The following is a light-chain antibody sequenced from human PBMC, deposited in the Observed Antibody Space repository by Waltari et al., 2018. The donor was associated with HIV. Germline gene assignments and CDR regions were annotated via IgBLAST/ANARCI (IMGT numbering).Light chain of an antibody. V-gene: IGLV2-8*01. J-gene: IGLJ3*02. Sequence: QSALTQPPSASGSPGQSATISCTGTSSDVGGYNYVSWYQQHPGKAPKFIIYEVSKRPSGVPDRFSGAKSGNTASLTVSGLQAEDEADYYCSSYAGSNWVFGGGTKLTVL. CDR2: EVS. CDR3: SSYAGSNWV. CDR1: SSDVGGYNY.